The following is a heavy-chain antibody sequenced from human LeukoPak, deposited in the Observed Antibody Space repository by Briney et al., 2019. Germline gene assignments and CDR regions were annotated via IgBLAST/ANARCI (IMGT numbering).Heavy chain of an antibody. CDR3: ARDSYSGSYYY. CDR2: INPNGGGT. Sequence: ASVKVSCKASGYTXTGYYMHWVRQAPGQGLEWMGWINPNGGGTNYAQQFQGRVTMTSDTSNSTAYMELSSLRSDDTAVYYCARDSYSGSYYYWGQGTLVTVSS. J-gene: IGHJ4*02. CDR1: GYTXTGYY. D-gene: IGHD1-26*01. V-gene: IGHV1-2*02.